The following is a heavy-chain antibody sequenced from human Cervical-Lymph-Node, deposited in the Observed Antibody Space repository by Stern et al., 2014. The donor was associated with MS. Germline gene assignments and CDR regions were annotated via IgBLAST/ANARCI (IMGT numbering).Heavy chain of an antibody. V-gene: IGHV4-4*02. J-gene: IGHJ4*02. Sequence: VQLVESGPGLVKPSGTLSLTCAVSGDSITSNNWWSWVRQSPGKGLEWIGEIYHLGSTNYSPSLPSRVTISADKSKNQFSLKLKSVTAADTALYYCARQHCTSINCEKYYFDYWGQGFMVIVSS. CDR1: GDSITSNNW. CDR3: ARQHCTSINCEKYYFDY. D-gene: IGHD2-2*01. CDR2: IYHLGST.